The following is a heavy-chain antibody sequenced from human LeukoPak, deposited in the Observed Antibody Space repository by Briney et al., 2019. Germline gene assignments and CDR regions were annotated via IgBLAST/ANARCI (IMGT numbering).Heavy chain of an antibody. V-gene: IGHV1-24*01. Sequence: ASVKVSCKVSGYTLTELSMHWVRQAPGKGLEWMGGFDPEDGETIYAQKFQGRVTMTEDTSTDTAYMELSSLRSEDTAVYYCATVVWSSSDAFDIWAKGQWSPSLQ. CDR1: GYTLTELS. CDR2: FDPEDGET. D-gene: IGHD6-6*01. J-gene: IGHJ3*02. CDR3: ATVVWSSSDAFDI.